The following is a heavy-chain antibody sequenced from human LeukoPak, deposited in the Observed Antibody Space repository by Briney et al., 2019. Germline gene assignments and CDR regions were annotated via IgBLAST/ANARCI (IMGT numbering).Heavy chain of an antibody. CDR3: ARDLLGYGDYAPLDY. V-gene: IGHV3-48*03. CDR1: GFTFSSYE. D-gene: IGHD4-17*01. Sequence: GGSLRLSCAASGFTFSSYEMNWVRQAPGKGLEWVSYISSSGSTIYYADSVKGRFTISRDNAKNSLYLQMNSLRAEDTAVYYCARDLLGYGDYAPLDYWGQGTLVTVSS. CDR2: ISSSGSTI. J-gene: IGHJ4*02.